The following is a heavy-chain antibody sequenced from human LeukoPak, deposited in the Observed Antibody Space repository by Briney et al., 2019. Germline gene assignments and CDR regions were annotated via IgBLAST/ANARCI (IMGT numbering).Heavy chain of an antibody. J-gene: IGHJ4*02. CDR1: GGTFSSYA. D-gene: IGHD2-15*01. CDR2: IIPIFGTA. Sequence: SVKVSCTASGGTFSSYAISWVRQAPRQGLEWMGGIIPIFGTANYTQKFQGRVTITADESTSTAYMELSSLRSEDTAVYYCARPGGCSGGSCYSTDLDYWGQGTLVTVSS. V-gene: IGHV1-69*13. CDR3: ARPGGCSGGSCYSTDLDY.